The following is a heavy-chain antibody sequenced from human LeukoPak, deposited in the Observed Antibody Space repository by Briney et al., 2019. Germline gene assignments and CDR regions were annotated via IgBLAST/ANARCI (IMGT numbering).Heavy chain of an antibody. V-gene: IGHV4-59*08. J-gene: IGHJ2*01. CDR1: GVSISSYY. Sequence: PSETLSLTCTVSGVSISSYYWSWIRQPPGKGLEWIGYIYYSGSTNYNPPLKSRVTISIDTSKKQFSLKLSSVTAADTAVYYCARQSSYWYFDLWGRGTLVTVSS. CDR2: IYYSGST. CDR3: ARQSSYWYFDL.